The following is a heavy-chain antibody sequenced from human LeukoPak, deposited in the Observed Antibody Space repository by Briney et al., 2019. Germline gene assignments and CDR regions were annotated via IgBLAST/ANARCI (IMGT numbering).Heavy chain of an antibody. CDR2: INEDGRTT. J-gene: IGHJ4*02. Sequence: GGSLRLSCAASGFTFSKYWMHWVRQTPGKGLVWVSRINEDGRTTTYADSVKGRFTIFRDNAKNTLYLEMNSLSAEDTALYFRIRDLRGRDDYWGQGTLVTVSS. CDR1: GFTFSKYW. CDR3: IRDLRGRDDY. V-gene: IGHV3-74*01. D-gene: IGHD5-24*01.